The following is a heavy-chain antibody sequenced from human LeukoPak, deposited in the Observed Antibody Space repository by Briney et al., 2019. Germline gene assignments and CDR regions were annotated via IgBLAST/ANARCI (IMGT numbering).Heavy chain of an antibody. CDR3: ARDTDYGGDY. J-gene: IGHJ4*02. CDR2: IYSGGST. D-gene: IGHD4-23*01. Sequence: GGSLRLSCAASGLTVSSNYMSWVRQAPGKGLKWVSVIYSGGSTYYADSVKGRFTISRDNSKNTLYLQMNSLRAEDTAVYYCARDTDYGGDYWGQGTPVTVSS. CDR1: GLTVSSNY. V-gene: IGHV3-53*01.